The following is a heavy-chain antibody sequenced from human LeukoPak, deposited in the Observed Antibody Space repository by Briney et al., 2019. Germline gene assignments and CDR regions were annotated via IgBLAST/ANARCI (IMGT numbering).Heavy chain of an antibody. CDR3: ARVGLDRRGYSGYEAFDY. D-gene: IGHD5-12*01. CDR2: IRYDGSSK. CDR1: RFTFRSYG. Sequence: PGGSLRLSCAASRFTFRSYGMHWVRQAPGKGLEWVAFIRYDGSSKYYADSVKGRFTISRDNSKNTLYLQMNSLRAEDTAVYYCARVGLDRRGYSGYEAFDYWGQGTLVTVSS. J-gene: IGHJ4*02. V-gene: IGHV3-30*02.